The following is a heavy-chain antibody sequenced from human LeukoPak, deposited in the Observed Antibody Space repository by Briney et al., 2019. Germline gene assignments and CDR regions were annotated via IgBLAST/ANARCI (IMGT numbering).Heavy chain of an antibody. D-gene: IGHD6-13*01. CDR1: GGSISSGSYY. CDR3: ARGLTAAGTAHYYYYMDV. Sequence: SETLSLTCTVSGGSISSGSYYWSWIRQPAGKGLDWIGRIYTSGSTNYNPSLKSRVTISVDTSKNQFSLKLSSVTAADTAVYYCARGLTAAGTAHYYYYMDVWGKGTTVTVSS. V-gene: IGHV4-61*02. J-gene: IGHJ6*03. CDR2: IYTSGST.